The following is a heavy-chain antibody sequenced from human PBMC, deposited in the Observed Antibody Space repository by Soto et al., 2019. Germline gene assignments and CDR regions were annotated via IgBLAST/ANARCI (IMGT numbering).Heavy chain of an antibody. CDR2: IWDDGSNE. J-gene: IGHJ4*02. V-gene: IGHV3-33*01. CDR1: GFTFSSYA. CDR3: ARDIDPI. Sequence: QVQLVESGGGVVQPGRSLRLSCAASGFTFSSYAMHWVRQAPDKGLEWVAVIWDDGSNEYYADPVKGRFTIFRDNSKDTLYLQMSSLRPEDTAVYYCARDIDPIWGQGTLVTVSS.